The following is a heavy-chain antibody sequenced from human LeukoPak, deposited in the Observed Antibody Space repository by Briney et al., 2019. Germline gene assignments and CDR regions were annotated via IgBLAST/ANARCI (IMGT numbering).Heavy chain of an antibody. CDR2: IDPSSYYI. V-gene: IGHV3-21*01. D-gene: IGHD1-1*01. CDR3: ARVSGRLERQSDLDF. J-gene: IGHJ4*02. CDR1: GFTFSSHS. Sequence: PGGSLRLSCAASGFTFSSHSMNWVRQAPGKGLEWVSSIDPSSYYIYYGDSVKGRSAISRDNAKNSLYLQINSLRAEDTAVYYCARVSGRLERQSDLDFWGQGTLVTVSS.